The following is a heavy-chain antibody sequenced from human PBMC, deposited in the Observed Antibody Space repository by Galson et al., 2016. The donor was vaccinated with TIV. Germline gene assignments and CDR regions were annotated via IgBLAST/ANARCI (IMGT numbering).Heavy chain of an antibody. CDR3: ATDGGTGYDERSDAFHI. V-gene: IGHV1-46*01. CDR2: INPSVGSA. D-gene: IGHD5-12*01. Sequence: SVKVSCKASGYTFSNYYMHWVRQAPGQGLEWVGIINPSVGSASYAPKFQGRVTMTSDTSTNTVYMELSSLRSEDTAVYYCATDGGTGYDERSDAFHIWGQGTMVSVSS. CDR1: GYTFSNYY. J-gene: IGHJ3*02.